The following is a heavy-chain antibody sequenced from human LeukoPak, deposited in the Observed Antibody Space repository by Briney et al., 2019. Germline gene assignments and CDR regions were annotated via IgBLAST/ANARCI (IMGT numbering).Heavy chain of an antibody. CDR2: IWYDGSNK. Sequence: GGSLRLSCAASGFTFSSYGMHWVRQAPGKGLEWVAVIWYDGSNKYYADSVKGRFTISRDNSKNTLYLQMNSVRAEDTAVYYCARDYLDWYFDLWGRGTLVTVSS. CDR1: GFTFSSYG. J-gene: IGHJ2*01. CDR3: ARDYLDWYFDL. V-gene: IGHV3-33*01.